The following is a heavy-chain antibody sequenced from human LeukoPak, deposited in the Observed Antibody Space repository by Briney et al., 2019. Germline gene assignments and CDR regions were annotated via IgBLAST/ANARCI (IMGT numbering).Heavy chain of an antibody. J-gene: IGHJ4*02. CDR3: GYGSGSYFPRYYFDY. Sequence: GGSLRLSCAASGFTFSSYAMNWVRQAPGKGLEWVSAISYTGADTFYADSVKGRFTISRDNSKDTPYLQLDRLRVEDTAVYYCGYGSGSYFPRYYFDYWGQGALVIVSS. V-gene: IGHV3-23*01. CDR1: GFTFSSYA. D-gene: IGHD3-10*01. CDR2: ISYTGADT.